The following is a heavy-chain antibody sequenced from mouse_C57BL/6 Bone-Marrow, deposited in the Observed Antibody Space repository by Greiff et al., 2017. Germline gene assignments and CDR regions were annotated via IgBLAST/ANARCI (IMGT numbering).Heavy chain of an antibody. Sequence: EVQLQQSGAELVRPGASVKLSCTASGFNIQDYYMHWVKQRPEQGLEWIGRIDPEDGDTEYAPKFQGKATMTADTSSNTAYLQLSSLTSEDTAVYYCTTIGDSSPYYAMDYWGQGTSVTVSS. D-gene: IGHD3-3*01. J-gene: IGHJ4*01. CDR2: IDPEDGDT. CDR3: TTIGDSSPYYAMDY. CDR1: GFNIQDYY. V-gene: IGHV14-1*01.